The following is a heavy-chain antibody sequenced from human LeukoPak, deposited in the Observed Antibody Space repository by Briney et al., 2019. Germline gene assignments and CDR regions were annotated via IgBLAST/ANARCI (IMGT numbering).Heavy chain of an antibody. CDR2: IDFAGNA. J-gene: IGHJ4*02. Sequence: PGGSLRLSCAASEFTFSSYDMLWFRQATGKGLEWFSTIDFAGNAWYPDSVKGRFTISRENAKNSLNLQMNSLRVGDTAVYYCARAKMPGIQTAGRVNYFDSWGQGTLVTVSA. CDR1: EFTFSSYD. D-gene: IGHD6-13*01. CDR3: ARAKMPGIQTAGRVNYFDS. V-gene: IGHV3-13*01.